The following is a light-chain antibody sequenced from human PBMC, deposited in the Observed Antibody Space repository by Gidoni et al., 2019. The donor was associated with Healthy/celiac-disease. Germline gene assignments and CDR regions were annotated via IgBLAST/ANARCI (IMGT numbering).Light chain of an antibody. CDR1: QSVSSN. V-gene: IGKV3-15*01. CDR2: GAS. Sequence: EIVMTQSPATLSVSPGERATLSCRASQSVSSNLAWYQQKPGQAPRLLIYGASTRATGIPARFSGSGSGIEFTLTISSLQSEDFAVYYCQQYNNWPPWTFXQXTKVE. J-gene: IGKJ1*01. CDR3: QQYNNWPPWT.